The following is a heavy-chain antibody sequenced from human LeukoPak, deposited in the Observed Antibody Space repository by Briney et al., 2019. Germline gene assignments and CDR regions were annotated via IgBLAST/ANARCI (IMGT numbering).Heavy chain of an antibody. CDR1: GYSISSNYY. CDR3: ARCHWGAVSADFDY. D-gene: IGHD7-27*01. CDR2: FSHSGST. J-gene: IGHJ4*02. Sequence: SETLSLTCTVSGYSISSNYYWGWIRQPPGKGLEWIGTFSHSGSTYYNPSLKSRVAISVDTSKNEFSLQLSSVTAADTAVNYCARCHWGAVSADFDYWGQGTLVTVSS. V-gene: IGHV4-38-2*02.